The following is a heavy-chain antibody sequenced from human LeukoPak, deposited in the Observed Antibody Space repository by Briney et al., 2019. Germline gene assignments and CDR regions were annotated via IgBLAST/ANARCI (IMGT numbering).Heavy chain of an antibody. V-gene: IGHV4-59*08. CDR2: IYYSGSN. CDR3: ARGVSYYDSSGYYNEYFQH. CDR1: GGSISSYY. Sequence: SETLSLTCTVSGGSISSYYWSWIRQPPGKGLEWVGYIYYSGSNNYNPYLKSRVTISVDTSKNQFSLKLSSVTAADTAVYYCARGVSYYDSSGYYNEYFQHWGQGTLVTVSS. D-gene: IGHD3-22*01. J-gene: IGHJ1*01.